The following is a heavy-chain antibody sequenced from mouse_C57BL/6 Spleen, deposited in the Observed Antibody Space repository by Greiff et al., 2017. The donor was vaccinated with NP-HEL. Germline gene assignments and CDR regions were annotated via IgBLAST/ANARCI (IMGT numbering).Heavy chain of an antibody. D-gene: IGHD1-1*01. V-gene: IGHV1-15*01. J-gene: IGHJ1*03. CDR3: TLPYGSSPWYFDV. CDR1: GYTFTDYE. Sequence: LVESGAELVRPGASVTLSCKASGYTFTDYEMHWVKQTPVHGLEWIGAIDPETGGTAYNQKFKGKAILTADKSSSTAYMELRSLTSEDSAVYYCTLPYGSSPWYFDVWGTGTTVTVAS. CDR2: IDPETGGT.